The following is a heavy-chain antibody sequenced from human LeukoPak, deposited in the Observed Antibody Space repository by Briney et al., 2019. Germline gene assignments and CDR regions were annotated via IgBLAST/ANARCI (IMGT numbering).Heavy chain of an antibody. Sequence: ASLKVSCKASGYTFTKYCIHWVRQAPGQGLEWTGMIKPSGGSTSYAQRFQGRVTVTCDTSTNTVYMELSSLRSEDTAVYYCAREEEGGTFDYWGQGTLVTVSS. D-gene: IGHD3-16*01. CDR3: AREEEGGTFDY. J-gene: IGHJ4*02. CDR1: GYTFTKYC. CDR2: IKPSGGST. V-gene: IGHV1-46*01.